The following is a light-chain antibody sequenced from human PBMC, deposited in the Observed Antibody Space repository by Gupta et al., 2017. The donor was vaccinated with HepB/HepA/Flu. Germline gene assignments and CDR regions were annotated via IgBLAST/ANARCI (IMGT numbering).Light chain of an antibody. CDR1: QSVSSY. Sequence: EIVLTQSPATLSLSPGERATLSCRASQSVSSYLAWYQQKPGQAPRLLIYDASNRATGIPARFSGSGSGTDFTLTISSLDPEDFAVYYCQRRINWPWTFGQGTKVEIK. J-gene: IGKJ1*01. CDR2: DAS. CDR3: QRRINWPWT. V-gene: IGKV3-11*01.